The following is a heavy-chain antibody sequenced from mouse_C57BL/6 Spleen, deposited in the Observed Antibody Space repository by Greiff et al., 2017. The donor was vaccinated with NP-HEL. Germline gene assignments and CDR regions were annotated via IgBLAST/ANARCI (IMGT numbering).Heavy chain of an antibody. J-gene: IGHJ2*01. Sequence: EVQLVESGGGLVKPGGSLKLSCAASGFTFSSYAMSWVRQTPEKRLEWVATISDGGSYTYYPDNVKGRFTISRDNAKNNLYLQMSHLKSEDTAMYYCARENLYDYFYFDYWGQGTTLTVSS. D-gene: IGHD2-4*01. V-gene: IGHV5-4*01. CDR1: GFTFSSYA. CDR3: ARENLYDYFYFDY. CDR2: ISDGGSYT.